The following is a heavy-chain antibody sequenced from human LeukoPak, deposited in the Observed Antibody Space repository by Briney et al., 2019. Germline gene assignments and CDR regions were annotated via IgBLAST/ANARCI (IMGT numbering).Heavy chain of an antibody. D-gene: IGHD6-13*01. V-gene: IGHV4-34*01. J-gene: IGHJ4*02. Sequence: SETLSLTCAVYGGSFSGYYWSWIRQPPGKGLEWIGEINHSGRINYNPSLKRRVTISADTSKNQFSLKLSSVTAADTAVYYCAAHKGVAAFYFDYWGQGTLVTVSS. CDR1: GGSFSGYY. CDR2: INHSGRI. CDR3: AAHKGVAAFYFDY.